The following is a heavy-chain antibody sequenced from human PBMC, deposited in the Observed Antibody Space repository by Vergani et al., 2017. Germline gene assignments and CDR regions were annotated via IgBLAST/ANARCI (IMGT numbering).Heavy chain of an antibody. V-gene: IGHV3-48*03. CDR3: ARVGCSGGSCYFDY. Sequence: EVQLVESGGGLVQPGGSLRLSCAASGFTFSSYEMNWVRQAPGKGLEWVSYISSSGSTIYYADSVKGRFTISRDNAKNSLYLQMNSLRAGDTAVYYCARVGCSGGSCYFDYWGQGTLVTVSS. J-gene: IGHJ4*02. CDR1: GFTFSSYE. CDR2: ISSSGSTI. D-gene: IGHD2-15*01.